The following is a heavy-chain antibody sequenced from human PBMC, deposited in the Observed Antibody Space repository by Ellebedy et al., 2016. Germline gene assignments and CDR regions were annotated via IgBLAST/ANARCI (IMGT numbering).Heavy chain of an antibody. CDR3: ASFSGSNRNLDY. V-gene: IGHV3-23*01. D-gene: IGHD1-26*01. CDR1: GFTFSSYA. CDR2: ISGSGTST. J-gene: IGHJ4*02. Sequence: GGSLRLSCAASGFTFSSYAMSWVRQAPGKGLEWVSSISGSGTSTYYADSVKGRFTISRDNSKNTLYLQMNSLRAEDTAVYYCASFSGSNRNLDYWGQGTLVTVSS.